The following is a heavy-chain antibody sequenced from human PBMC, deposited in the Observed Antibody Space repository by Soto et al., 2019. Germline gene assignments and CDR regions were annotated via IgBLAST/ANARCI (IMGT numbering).Heavy chain of an antibody. V-gene: IGHV3-23*01. J-gene: IGHJ4*02. CDR2: ISGSDGST. Sequence: EVQLLESGGGLVQPGGSLRLSCVASGFSFSSYAMTWDRQAPGKGLVWVSVISGSDGSTYYADSVKGRFTISRDNSKNTLYLQMNSLIAEDTAVYYCAKDRERDAWYEDYWGQGTLVTVSS. D-gene: IGHD6-13*01. CDR1: GFSFSSYA. CDR3: AKDRERDAWYEDY.